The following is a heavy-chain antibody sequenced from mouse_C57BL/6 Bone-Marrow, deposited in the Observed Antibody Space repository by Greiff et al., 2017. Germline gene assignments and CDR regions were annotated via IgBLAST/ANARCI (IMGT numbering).Heavy chain of an antibody. V-gene: IGHV1-55*01. CDR1: GYTFTSYW. J-gene: IGHJ2*01. CDR3: ARSGPQGRSFDY. Sequence: QVQLQQPGAELVKPGASVKMSCKASGYTFTSYWITWVKQRPGQGLEWIGDIYPTSGRTNYTEKFKSKAIRTVDTSSNTAYMQLSSLTSENAAVFYCARSGPQGRSFDYWGQGTTLTVSS. D-gene: IGHD3-1*01. CDR2: IYPTSGRT.